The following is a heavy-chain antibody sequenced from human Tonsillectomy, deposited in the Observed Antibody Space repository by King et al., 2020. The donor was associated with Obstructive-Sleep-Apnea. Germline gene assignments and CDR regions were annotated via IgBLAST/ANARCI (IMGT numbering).Heavy chain of an antibody. Sequence: VQLVESGGGVVQPGGSLTLSCAASGFTFSSYAMHWVRQAPGKGLEWVAVISYDGNNKYYADSVKGRFTIFRDNSENTLYLQMSSLRTEDTAVYYCACHPGLLYGVSADWGQGTLVTVSS. J-gene: IGHJ4*02. CDR1: GFTFSSYA. CDR3: ACHPGLLYGVSAD. CDR2: ISYDGNNK. V-gene: IGHV3-30*04. D-gene: IGHD3-3*01.